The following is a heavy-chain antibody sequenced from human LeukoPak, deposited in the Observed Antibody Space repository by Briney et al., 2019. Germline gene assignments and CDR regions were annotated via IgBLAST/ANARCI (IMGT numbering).Heavy chain of an antibody. D-gene: IGHD3-22*01. CDR1: GFSFRSYG. CDR2: IGSDGSNK. Sequence: GGSLRLSCAASGFSFRSYGIHWVRQAPGKGLEWVAVIGSDGSNKYYADSVKGRFTISRDNSKNTLYLQMNSLRTKDTAMYFCAKEIYYDSSAFFDYWGQGTLVTVSS. J-gene: IGHJ4*02. CDR3: AKEIYYDSSAFFDY. V-gene: IGHV3-30*18.